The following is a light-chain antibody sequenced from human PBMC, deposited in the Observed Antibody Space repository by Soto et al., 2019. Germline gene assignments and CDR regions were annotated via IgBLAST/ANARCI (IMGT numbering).Light chain of an antibody. Sequence: EIVMTQSPATLSVSPGERATLSCRASQSINSNLAWYQQKPDQAPRLLVYGASTRATGIPARFSGSGSGTEFTLTISSLQSEDFAVYFCQQYNKWPPLTFGGGTKVEIK. CDR1: QSINSN. CDR2: GAS. CDR3: QQYNKWPPLT. J-gene: IGKJ4*01. V-gene: IGKV3-15*01.